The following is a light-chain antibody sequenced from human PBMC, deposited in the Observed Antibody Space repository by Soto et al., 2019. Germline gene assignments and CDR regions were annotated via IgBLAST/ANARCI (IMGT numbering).Light chain of an antibody. CDR3: QQYKPWPPIT. J-gene: IGKJ4*01. Sequence: EVVMTQSPPSLSVSPGQRAVLSCRASQNVSSRLAWYQQRPGQGPRLVIYDASTRAAGIPPRFSGSWSGTDFTLISSSLQSEDFAMYLCQQYKPWPPITFGGGTKVEIK. CDR2: DAS. CDR1: QNVSSR. V-gene: IGKV3-15*01.